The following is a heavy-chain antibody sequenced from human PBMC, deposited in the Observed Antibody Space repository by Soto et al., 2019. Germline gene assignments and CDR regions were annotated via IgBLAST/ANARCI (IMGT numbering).Heavy chain of an antibody. V-gene: IGHV3-30*03. D-gene: IGHD5-18*01. CDR3: ARDPGYSYGYN. CDR2: ISYDGNTK. J-gene: IGHJ4*02. CDR1: GFAFSNFC. Sequence: GGSLRLSCAASGFAFSNFCMQWGRQAPGKGLEWVASISYDGNTKKFSDSVKGRVTITRDTSASTAYMELSSLRSEDTAVYYCARDPGYSYGYNWGQGTLVTVSS.